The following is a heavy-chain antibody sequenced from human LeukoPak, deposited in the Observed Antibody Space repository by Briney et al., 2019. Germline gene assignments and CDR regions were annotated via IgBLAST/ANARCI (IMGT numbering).Heavy chain of an antibody. D-gene: IGHD3-16*01. CDR1: GGSFSGYY. V-gene: IGHV4-34*01. CDR3: ARGGQLGLDY. Sequence: PSETLSLTCAVYGGSFSGYYWSWIRQPPGKGLEWIGEINHSGSTNYNPSLKSRVTISVDTSKNQFSLKLSSVTAADTAVYYCARGGQLGLDYWGQGTLVTVSS. J-gene: IGHJ4*02. CDR2: INHSGST.